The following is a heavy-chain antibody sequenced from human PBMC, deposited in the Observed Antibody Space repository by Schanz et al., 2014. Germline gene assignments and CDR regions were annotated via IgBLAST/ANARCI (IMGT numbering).Heavy chain of an antibody. CDR3: ARGGGPEDVFDI. CDR2: IIPIHGIV. CDR1: GGTFSTYV. D-gene: IGHD5-12*01. Sequence: QVQLVQSGAEVKKPGSSVKVSCKASGGTFSTYVVVCVRQAPGQGLEWMGRIIPIHGIVNYAQRFQDRVRITADKSTSTAYMELSSLRSDDTAVYYCARGGGPEDVFDIWGQGTILTVSS. V-gene: IGHV1-69*04. J-gene: IGHJ3*02.